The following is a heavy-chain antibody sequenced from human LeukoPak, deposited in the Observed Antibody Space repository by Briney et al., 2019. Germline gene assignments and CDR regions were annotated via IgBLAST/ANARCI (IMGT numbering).Heavy chain of an antibody. CDR2: IYSGGST. J-gene: IGHJ4*02. D-gene: IGHD2-15*01. Sequence: GGSLRLSCAASGFTVSSNYMSWVSQAPGKGLEWVSVIYSGGSTYYADSVKGRFTISRDNSKNTLYLQMNSLRAEDTAVYYCARVLSLVVSLGDYWGQGTLVTVSS. CDR3: ARVLSLVVSLGDY. V-gene: IGHV3-66*01. CDR1: GFTVSSNY.